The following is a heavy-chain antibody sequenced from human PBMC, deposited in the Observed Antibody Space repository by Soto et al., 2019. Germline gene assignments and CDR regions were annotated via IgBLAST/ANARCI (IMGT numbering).Heavy chain of an antibody. V-gene: IGHV4-59*01. CDR3: ARDHYGSGSYLRYYYYGMDV. CDR1: GGSISSYY. D-gene: IGHD3-10*01. Sequence: SETLSLTCTVSGGSISSYYWSWIRQPPGKGLEWIGYIYYSGSTNYNPSLKSRVTISVDTSKNQFSLKLSSVTAADTAVYYCARDHYGSGSYLRYYYYGMDVWGQGTTVTVSS. J-gene: IGHJ6*02. CDR2: IYYSGST.